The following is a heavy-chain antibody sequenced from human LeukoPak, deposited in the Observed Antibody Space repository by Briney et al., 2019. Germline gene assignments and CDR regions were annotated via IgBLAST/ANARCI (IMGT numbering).Heavy chain of an antibody. V-gene: IGHV4-59*08. Sequence: SETLSLTCTVSGDSITSYFWSWILQPPGKGLEWVGYIFYSGITNYNPSLKSRVTISVDTSKNQFSLNLSSVTAADTAVYYCARRDGYNSIKSPIFDYWGQGTLVTVSS. D-gene: IGHD5-24*01. CDR1: GDSITSYF. CDR2: IFYSGIT. J-gene: IGHJ4*02. CDR3: ARRDGYNSIKSPIFDY.